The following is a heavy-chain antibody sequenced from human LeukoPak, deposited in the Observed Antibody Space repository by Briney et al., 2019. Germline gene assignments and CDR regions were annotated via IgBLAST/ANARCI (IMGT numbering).Heavy chain of an antibody. Sequence: GASVKVSCKASGYTFPSYAMHWVRQAPGQRLEWMGWINAGNDNTKYSQKFQGRVTITRDTSASTAYMELSSLRSEDTAVYYCARDLGYCTGGTRYPNWFDPWGQGTLVTVSS. V-gene: IGHV1-3*01. CDR2: INAGNDNT. CDR3: ARDLGYCTGGTRYPNWFDP. CDR1: GYTFPSYA. J-gene: IGHJ5*02. D-gene: IGHD2-8*02.